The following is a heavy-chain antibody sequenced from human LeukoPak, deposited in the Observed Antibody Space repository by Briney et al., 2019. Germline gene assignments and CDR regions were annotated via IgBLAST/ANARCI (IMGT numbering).Heavy chain of an antibody. J-gene: IGHJ3*02. Sequence: GSSVKVSCKASGGTFSSYAISWVRQAPGQGLEWMGGIIPIFSTANYAQKFQGRVTITTDESTSTAYMELSSLRSEDTAVYYCARDNWGRKDTSPNAFDIWGQGTMVTVSS. CDR1: GGTFSSYA. CDR2: IIPIFSTA. D-gene: IGHD3-16*01. CDR3: ARDNWGRKDTSPNAFDI. V-gene: IGHV1-69*05.